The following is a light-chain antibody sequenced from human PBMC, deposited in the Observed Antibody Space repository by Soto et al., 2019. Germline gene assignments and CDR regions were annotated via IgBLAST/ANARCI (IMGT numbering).Light chain of an antibody. CDR2: GAS. Sequence: EILFTQSPGTLSLSPGERATLSCRASQSVTSTSLAWYQQKPGKAPRLLMYGASSRDTGTPDRISGGGSGTDFTLPISRLETEDFSVYYCQHYVTYSITFGQGTRLEI. CDR3: QHYVTYSIT. CDR1: QSVTSTS. J-gene: IGKJ5*01. V-gene: IGKV3-20*01.